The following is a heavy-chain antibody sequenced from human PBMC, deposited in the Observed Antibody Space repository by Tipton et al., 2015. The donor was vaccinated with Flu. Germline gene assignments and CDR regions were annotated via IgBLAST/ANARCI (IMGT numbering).Heavy chain of an antibody. J-gene: IGHJ4*02. CDR1: GFTVNRHY. CDR3: ARSGYSYGYVDC. CDR2: IYTGTRT. V-gene: IGHV3-66*02. Sequence: GSLRLPRAASGFTVNRHYMSWVRQAPGKGLEWVSVIYTGTRTYYADSVKGRFTISRDDSENTLSLQMDSLKAEDTAIYYCARSGYSYGYVDCWGQGALVTVSS. D-gene: IGHD3-16*02.